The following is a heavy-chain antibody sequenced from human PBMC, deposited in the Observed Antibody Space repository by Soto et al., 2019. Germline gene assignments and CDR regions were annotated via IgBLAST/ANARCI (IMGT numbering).Heavy chain of an antibody. CDR1: GFSLSTSGVG. CDR3: AHSALHMITFGGVGVTGYDY. D-gene: IGHD3-16*01. CDR2: IYCDDDK. J-gene: IGHJ4*02. Sequence: QITLKESGPTLVKPTQTLTLTCTFSGFSLSTSGVGVGWIRQPPGKALEWLALIYCDDDKSYSPSLKSRLTITKDTSKNQVVLTMTNMDPVDTATYYCAHSALHMITFGGVGVTGYDYWGQGTLVTVSS. V-gene: IGHV2-5*02.